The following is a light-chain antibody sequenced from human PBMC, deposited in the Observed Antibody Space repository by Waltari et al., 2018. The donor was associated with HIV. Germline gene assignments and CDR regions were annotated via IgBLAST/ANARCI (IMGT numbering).Light chain of an antibody. CDR2: RSD. CDR3: ASWDDNLSGWV. V-gene: IGLV1-47*01. Sequence: QSVLPQPPSASGTPGQRVSISCSGSMSNIGRNYLYWYQHLPGTPPTVVSYRSDQRPSGVPDRFSGSNAGTSASLAISGLRSEDEAHYYCASWDDNLSGWVFGGGTKLTVL. J-gene: IGLJ3*02. CDR1: MSNIGRNY.